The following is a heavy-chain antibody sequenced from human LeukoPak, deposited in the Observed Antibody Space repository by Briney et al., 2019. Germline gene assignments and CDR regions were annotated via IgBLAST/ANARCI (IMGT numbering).Heavy chain of an antibody. J-gene: IGHJ4*02. CDR2: ISSNGGST. CDR3: ARESDYSFDY. Sequence: GGSLRLSCAASGFTFSSYAMSWVRQAPGKGLEYVSAISSNGGSTYYANSVKGRFTISRDNSKNTLYLQMGSLRAEDMAVYYCARESDYSFDYWGQGTLVTVSS. CDR1: GFTFSSYA. V-gene: IGHV3-64*01.